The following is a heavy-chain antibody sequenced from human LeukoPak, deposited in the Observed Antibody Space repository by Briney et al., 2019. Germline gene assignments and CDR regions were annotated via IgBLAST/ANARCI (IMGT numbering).Heavy chain of an antibody. J-gene: IGHJ4*02. V-gene: IGHV1-18*01. D-gene: IGHD5-12*01. CDR2: ISAYNGNT. CDR3: AGEYSGYDRAHFDY. Sequence: GASVKVSCKASGYTFTSYGISWVRQAPGQGLEWMGWISAYNGNTNYAQKLQGRVTMTTDTSTSTAYMELRSLRSDDTAVYYCAGEYSGYDRAHFDYWGQGTLVTVSS. CDR1: GYTFTSYG.